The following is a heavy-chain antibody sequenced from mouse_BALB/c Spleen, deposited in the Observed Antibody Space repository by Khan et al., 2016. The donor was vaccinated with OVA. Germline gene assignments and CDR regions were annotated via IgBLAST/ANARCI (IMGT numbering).Heavy chain of an antibody. J-gene: IGHJ2*01. Sequence: QVQLQQSGAELVRPGSSVKISCKASGYAFSRYWMNWVKQRPGQGLEWIGQIYPGDGDTNNNGKFTGKAPLTADNSSSTAYMQLSSLTSEDAAVYFCARLAAFYGNYSDYWGQGTTLTVAS. CDR3: ARLAAFYGNYSDY. CDR1: GYAFSRYW. CDR2: IYPGDGDT. D-gene: IGHD2-10*01. V-gene: IGHV1-80*01.